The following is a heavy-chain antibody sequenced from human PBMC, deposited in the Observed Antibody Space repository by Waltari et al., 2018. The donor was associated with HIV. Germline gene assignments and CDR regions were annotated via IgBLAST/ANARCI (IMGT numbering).Heavy chain of an antibody. CDR1: GGSLGGYY. CDR3: ARTQVFPTHDILTGYLNY. CDR2: INHSGST. V-gene: IGHV4-34*01. D-gene: IGHD3-9*01. J-gene: IGHJ4*02. Sequence: QVQLHQWGAGRLKPSETLSLTCAVYGGSLGGYYCLWIRQPPGKGLEWIGEINHSGSTNYNPSLKSRVNISVDTSKNQFSLKLSSVTAADKAVYYCARTQVFPTHDILTGYLNYWGQGTLVTVSS.